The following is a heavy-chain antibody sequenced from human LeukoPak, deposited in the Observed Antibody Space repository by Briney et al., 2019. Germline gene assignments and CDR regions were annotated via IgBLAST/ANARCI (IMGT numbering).Heavy chain of an antibody. CDR1: GFTFSDYY. CDR3: AKDIWDSSGWGRAFDI. V-gene: IGHV3-11*01. CDR2: ISDSGTTI. J-gene: IGHJ3*02. Sequence: GGSLRLSCAASGFTFSDYYMNWVRQAPGRELEWISYISYISDSGTTIYYADSVKGRFSISRDNAKNSLYLQMSSLRAEDTALYYCAKDIWDSSGWGRAFDIWGQGTMVTVSS. D-gene: IGHD6-19*01.